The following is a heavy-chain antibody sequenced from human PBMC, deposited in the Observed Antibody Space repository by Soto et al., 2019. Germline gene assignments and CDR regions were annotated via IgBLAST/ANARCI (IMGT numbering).Heavy chain of an antibody. CDR2: IWYDGSNK. CDR3: ARDERIAARRVYYYYYYGMDV. D-gene: IGHD6-6*01. V-gene: IGHV3-33*01. CDR1: GFTFSSYG. J-gene: IGHJ6*02. Sequence: GGSLRLSCAASGFTFSSYGMHWVRQAPGKGLEWVAVIWYDGSNKYYADSVKGRFTISRDNSKNTLYLQMNSLRAEDPAVYYCARDERIAARRVYYYYYYGMDVWGQGTTVTVSS.